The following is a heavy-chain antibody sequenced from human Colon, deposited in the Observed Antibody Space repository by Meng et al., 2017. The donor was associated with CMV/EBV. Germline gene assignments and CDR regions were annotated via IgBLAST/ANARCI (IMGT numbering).Heavy chain of an antibody. D-gene: IGHD1-1*01. Sequence: GESLKISCAASGFTFSSYTMNWVRQAPGKGLEWVSSISSTSSYIYYADSVKGRFTISRDNAKNSVSLEMNSLRVEDTAVYYCATLQLDRRTNYGVDVWGQGTTVTVSS. CDR1: GFTFSSYT. CDR3: ATLQLDRRTNYGVDV. J-gene: IGHJ6*02. V-gene: IGHV3-21*01. CDR2: ISSTSSYI.